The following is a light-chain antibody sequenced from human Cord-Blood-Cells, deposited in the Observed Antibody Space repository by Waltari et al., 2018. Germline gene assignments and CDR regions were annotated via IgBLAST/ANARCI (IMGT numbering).Light chain of an antibody. CDR3: QQYNNWPPWT. CDR2: GAS. Sequence: EIVMPQSPATLSVSPGERATLSCRASQSVSSNLAWYQQKPGQAPRLLIYGASTRATGIPARFSGSGSGTEFTLTISSLHSEDFAVYYCQQYNNWPPWTFGQGTKVEIK. V-gene: IGKV3-15*01. J-gene: IGKJ1*01. CDR1: QSVSSN.